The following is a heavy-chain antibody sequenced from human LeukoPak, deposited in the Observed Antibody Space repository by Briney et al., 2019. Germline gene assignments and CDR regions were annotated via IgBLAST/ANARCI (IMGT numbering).Heavy chain of an antibody. CDR3: AKLLRDVTIYDF. CDR2: INQRGSAI. V-gene: IGHV3-7*01. CDR1: GFTFRNYW. D-gene: IGHD3/OR15-3a*01. Sequence: GGSLRLSCEASGFTFRNYWMSWVRQAPGKGLEWAASINQRGSAIFYVDSVRGRFSVSRDNAKNSLFLQMNSLRADDTAFYYCAKLLRDVTIYDFWGPGALVTVSS. J-gene: IGHJ1*01.